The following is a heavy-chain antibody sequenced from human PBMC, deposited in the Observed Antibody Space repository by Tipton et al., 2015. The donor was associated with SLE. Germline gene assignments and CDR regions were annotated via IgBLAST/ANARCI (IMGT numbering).Heavy chain of an antibody. V-gene: IGHV3-30*04. CDR3: ARVRLSPTGWPDDAFDI. D-gene: IGHD6-19*01. CDR1: GFTFSSHA. J-gene: IGHJ3*02. Sequence: SLRLSCAASGFTFSSHAMHWVRQVPGKGLEWVAVISYDGSNKYYADSVKGRFTISRDNSKNTLYLQMNSLRAEDTAVYYCARVRLSPTGWPDDAFDIWGQGTMVTVSS. CDR2: ISYDGSNK.